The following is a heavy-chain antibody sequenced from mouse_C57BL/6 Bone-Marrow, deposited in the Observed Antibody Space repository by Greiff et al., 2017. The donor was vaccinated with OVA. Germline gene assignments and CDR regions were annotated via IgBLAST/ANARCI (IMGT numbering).Heavy chain of an antibody. Sequence: QVQLKQSGAELMKPGASVKLSCKATGYTFTGYWIEWVKQRPGHGLSGMGEILPGVGSTNYNEKFKGKATFTADTSSNTAYMQLSSLTTEDSAIYYCARCHYYGSSYFDYWGQGTTLTVSS. CDR2: ILPGVGST. CDR3: ARCHYYGSSYFDY. CDR1: GYTFTGYW. V-gene: IGHV1-9*01. J-gene: IGHJ2*01. D-gene: IGHD1-1*01.